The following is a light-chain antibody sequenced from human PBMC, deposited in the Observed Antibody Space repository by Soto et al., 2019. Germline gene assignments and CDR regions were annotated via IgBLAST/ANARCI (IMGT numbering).Light chain of an antibody. J-gene: IGLJ1*01. V-gene: IGLV2-14*03. CDR3: SSYTGSNTEV. Sequence: QSALTQPASVSGSPGQSITISCTGTSSDVGAYNYVSWYQHHPGKAPKLIIYDVTDRPSGVSNRFSASKSGNTASLTISGLQAYDEADYYCSSYTGSNTEVFGTGTKLTVL. CDR1: SSDVGAYNY. CDR2: DVT.